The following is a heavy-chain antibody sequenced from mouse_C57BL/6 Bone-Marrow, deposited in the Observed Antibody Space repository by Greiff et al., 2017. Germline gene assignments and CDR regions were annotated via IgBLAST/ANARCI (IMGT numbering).Heavy chain of an antibody. CDR1: GFSLTSYG. Sequence: VQRVESGPGLVQPSQSLSITCTVSGFSLTSYGVHWVRQSPGKGLEWLGVIWSGGSTDYNAAFISRLSISKDNSKSQVFFKMNSLQADDTAIYYCATYYDYAYAMDYWGQGTSVTVSS. J-gene: IGHJ4*01. CDR3: ATYYDYAYAMDY. CDR2: IWSGGST. D-gene: IGHD2-4*01. V-gene: IGHV2-2*01.